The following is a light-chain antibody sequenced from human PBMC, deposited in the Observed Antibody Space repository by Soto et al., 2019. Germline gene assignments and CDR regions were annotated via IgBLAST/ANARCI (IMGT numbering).Light chain of an antibody. CDR2: AAS. V-gene: IGKV1-39*01. J-gene: IGKJ1*01. CDR1: QKMNTY. CDR3: QQTDSFPRT. Sequence: DIQMTQSPSSLSASVGDRVTITCRASQKMNTYLHWYQHKPGKAPKLLIYAASSLQTGVPSRFSGSRSGTDFALTISSLQRDDFATYYCQQTDSFPRTFGQGTKVDI.